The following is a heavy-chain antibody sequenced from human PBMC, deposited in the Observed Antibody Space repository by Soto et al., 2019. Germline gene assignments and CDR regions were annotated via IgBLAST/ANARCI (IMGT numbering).Heavy chain of an antibody. V-gene: IGHV1-46*01. Sequence: ASVKVSSKAPGSPFTSYYIHWVRQAPEQGLAWMAIINLSGGGKSYAQKFQGRVTMTSDTSTSTVYMELSTLRTEDPAVYYCARGPYYDILTGRGYFQHWGQGTRVTVSS. CDR3: ARGPYYDILTGRGYFQH. CDR1: GSPFTSYY. D-gene: IGHD3-9*01. J-gene: IGHJ1*01. CDR2: INLSGGGK.